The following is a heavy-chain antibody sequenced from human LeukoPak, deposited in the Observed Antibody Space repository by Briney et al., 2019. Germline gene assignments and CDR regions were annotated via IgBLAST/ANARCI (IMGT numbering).Heavy chain of an antibody. J-gene: IGHJ4*02. D-gene: IGHD3-10*01. CDR3: TTEFDYYGSESYRDY. V-gene: IGHV3-15*01. CDR2: IKSKTDGGTT. Sequence: GGSLRLSCAASGFTFSNAWMSWVRQAPGKGLEWVGRIKSKTDGGTTDYAAPVKGRFTISRDDSKNTLYLQMNSLKTEDTAVYYCTTEFDYYGSESYRDYWGQGTLVTVSS. CDR1: GFTFSNAW.